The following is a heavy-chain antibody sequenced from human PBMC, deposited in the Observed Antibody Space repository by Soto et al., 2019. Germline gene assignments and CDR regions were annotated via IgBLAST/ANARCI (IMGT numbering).Heavy chain of an antibody. V-gene: IGHV3-9*01. CDR2: ISWNSGSI. J-gene: IGHJ5*02. D-gene: IGHD6-13*01. Sequence: PGGSLRLSCAASGFTFDDYAMHWVRQAPGKGLEWVSGISWNSGSIGYADSVKGRFTISRDNAKNSLYLQMNSLRAEDTALYYCAEDKAAAGRVNWFDPWGQGTLVTVSS. CDR3: AEDKAAAGRVNWFDP. CDR1: GFTFDDYA.